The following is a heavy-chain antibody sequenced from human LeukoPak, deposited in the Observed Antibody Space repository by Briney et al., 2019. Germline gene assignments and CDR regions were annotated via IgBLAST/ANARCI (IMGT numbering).Heavy chain of an antibody. V-gene: IGHV3-30-3*01. CDR3: ARESYYYGSGSYLFDY. Sequence: NPGRSLRLSCAASGFASSSYAMHWVRQAPGKGLEWVAVISYDGSNKYYADSVKGRFTISRDNSKNTLYLQMNSLRAEDTAVYYCARESYYYGSGSYLFDYWGQGTLVTVSS. CDR2: ISYDGSNK. CDR1: GFASSSYA. D-gene: IGHD3-10*01. J-gene: IGHJ4*02.